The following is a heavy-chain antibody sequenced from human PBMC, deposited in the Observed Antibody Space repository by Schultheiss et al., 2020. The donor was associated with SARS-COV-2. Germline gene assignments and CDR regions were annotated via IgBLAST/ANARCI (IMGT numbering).Heavy chain of an antibody. CDR1: GYTFTSYY. CDR2: INPSGGST. D-gene: IGHD3-22*01. J-gene: IGHJ4*02. Sequence: ASVKVSCKASGYTFTSYYMHWVRQAPGQGLEWMGIINPSGGSTSYAQKFQGRVTMTRDTSTSTVYMELSSLRSEDTAVYYCARGSMIVVVPGQIKKGVAFDYWGQGTLVTVSS. CDR3: ARGSMIVVVPGQIKKGVAFDY. V-gene: IGHV1-46*03.